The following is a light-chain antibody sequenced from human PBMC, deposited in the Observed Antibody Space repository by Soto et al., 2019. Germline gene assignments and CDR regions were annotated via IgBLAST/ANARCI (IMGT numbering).Light chain of an antibody. CDR3: QQRSDWPLT. V-gene: IGKV3-11*01. CDR2: DAS. Sequence: EIVLTQSPATLSLSPGERATLSCRASQSLSSYLAWNQQKRGQAPRLLIYDASKRATGIPARFSGSGSGTDFTLSISSLEPEDFAVYYCQQRSDWPLTFGGGTKVEIK. CDR1: QSLSSY. J-gene: IGKJ4*01.